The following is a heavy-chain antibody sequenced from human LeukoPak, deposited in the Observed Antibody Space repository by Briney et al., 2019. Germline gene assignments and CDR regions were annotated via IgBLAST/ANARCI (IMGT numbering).Heavy chain of an antibody. Sequence: GASVKVSCKASGYTFTDYFMHWVRQAPGQGLEWMGWINGNTGGTNYAQKFQGRVTMTRDTSISTAYMELSRLRSDDTAVYYCARDSRVVPVDYWGQGTLVTVSS. CDR2: INGNTGGT. D-gene: IGHD2-2*01. J-gene: IGHJ4*02. CDR3: ARDSRVVPVDY. V-gene: IGHV1-2*02. CDR1: GYTFTDYF.